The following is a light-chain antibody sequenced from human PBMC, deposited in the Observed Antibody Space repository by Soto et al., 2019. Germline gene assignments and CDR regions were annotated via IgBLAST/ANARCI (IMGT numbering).Light chain of an antibody. J-gene: IGKJ1*01. CDR1: QSVSQY. CDR3: QQSYTAPGT. CDR2: AAS. V-gene: IGKV1-39*01. Sequence: DIQMTQSPSSLSASVGDTITITCRASQSVSQYLSWYQQRPGKAPTLLFYAASNLHSGVPSRFSGSGAGTGFTLTITSLQPEDFATYYCQQSYTAPGTFGQGTKLEV.